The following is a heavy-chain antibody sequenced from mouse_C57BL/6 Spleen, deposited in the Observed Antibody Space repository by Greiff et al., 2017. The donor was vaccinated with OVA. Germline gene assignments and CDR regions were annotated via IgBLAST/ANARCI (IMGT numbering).Heavy chain of an antibody. CDR1: GYTFTSYW. CDR3: ARTLELGLWFAY. D-gene: IGHD4-1*01. J-gene: IGHJ3*01. V-gene: IGHV1-64*01. CDR2: IHPNSGST. Sequence: QVQLQQPGAELVKPGASVKLSCKASGYTFTSYWMHWVKQRPGQGLEWIGMIHPNSGSTNYNEKFKSKATLTVDKSSSTAYMQLSSLTSEDSAVYYCARTLELGLWFAYWGQGTLVTVSA.